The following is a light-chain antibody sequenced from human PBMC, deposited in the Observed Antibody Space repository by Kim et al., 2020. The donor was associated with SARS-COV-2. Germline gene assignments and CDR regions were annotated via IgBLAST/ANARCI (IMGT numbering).Light chain of an antibody. CDR2: GKN. CDR3: NSRDSSGNHWV. V-gene: IGLV3-19*01. Sequence: SELTQDPAVSVALGQTVRITCQGDSLRSYYASWYQQKPGQAPVLVIYGKNNRPSGIPDRFSGSSSGNTTSLTITGAQAEDEADYYCNSRDSSGNHWVFG. J-gene: IGLJ3*02. CDR1: SLRSYY.